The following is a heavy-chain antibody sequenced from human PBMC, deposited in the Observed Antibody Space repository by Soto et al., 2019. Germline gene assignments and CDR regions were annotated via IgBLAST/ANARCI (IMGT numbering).Heavy chain of an antibody. CDR3: AKRTSMSGNYYFDY. D-gene: IGHD3-10*01. J-gene: IGHJ4*02. CDR2: INSDGSSI. V-gene: IGHV3-74*01. CDR1: GFTFSNYW. Sequence: EVQLVESGGGLVQPGGSLRLSCAGSGFTFSNYWMHWVRQAPGKGLVWVARINSDGSSISYADSVKGRFTISRDNAKNTQYLQMNSLRAEDTAVYYCAKRTSMSGNYYFDYWGQGILVTVSS.